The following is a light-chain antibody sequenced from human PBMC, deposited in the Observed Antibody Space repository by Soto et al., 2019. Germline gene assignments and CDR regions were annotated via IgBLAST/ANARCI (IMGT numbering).Light chain of an antibody. Sequence: GATVPITCRASQTISNWLAWYQQMPGKAPQLLISDASRLESGVPSRFSGSGSGTEFTLTISSLQPEDFATYYCLQDSNYPRTFGQGTKVDIK. CDR3: LQDSNYPRT. CDR1: QTISNW. V-gene: IGKV1-5*01. CDR2: DAS. J-gene: IGKJ1*01.